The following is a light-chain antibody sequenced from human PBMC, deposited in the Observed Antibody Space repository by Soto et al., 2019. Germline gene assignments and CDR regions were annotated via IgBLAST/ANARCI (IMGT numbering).Light chain of an antibody. CDR3: HQTYHTPPT. Sequence: IPLTQSPSSLSASVGDSVTITCRASQTTNNYLDWYQQKPGKAPKLLIDTAASLHGGVPSRFTFTTSGTSFTLTISSLQPEDFATYYCHQTYHTPPTFGQGTKVDI. V-gene: IGKV1-39*01. J-gene: IGKJ1*01. CDR2: TAA. CDR1: QTTNNY.